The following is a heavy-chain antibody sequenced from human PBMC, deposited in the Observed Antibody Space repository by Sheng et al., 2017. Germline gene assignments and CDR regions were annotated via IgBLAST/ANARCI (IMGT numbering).Heavy chain of an antibody. CDR2: ISSSGSTI. CDR3: ARPHLPYRFLVVVISSV. CDR1: GFTFSSYE. V-gene: IGHV3-48*03. J-gene: IGHJ4*02. Sequence: EVQLVESGGGLVQPGGSLRLSCAASGFTFSSYEMNWVRQAPGKGLEWVSYISSSGSTIYYADSVKGRFTISRDNAKNSLYLQMNSLRAEDTAVYYCARPHLPYRFLVVVISSVWGRGNPGHRLL. D-gene: IGHD3-3*01.